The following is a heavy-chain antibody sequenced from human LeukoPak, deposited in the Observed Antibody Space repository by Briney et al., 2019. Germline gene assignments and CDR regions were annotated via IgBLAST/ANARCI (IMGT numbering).Heavy chain of an antibody. V-gene: IGHV1-2*02. J-gene: IGHJ3*02. D-gene: IGHD2-15*01. CDR2: INPNSGGT. CDR3: ARVLQYCSGGSCYSGVVRAFDI. CDR1: GYTFTGYC. Sequence: ASVKVSCKASGYTFTGYCMHWVRQAPGQGLEWMGWINPNSGGTNYAQKFQGRVTMTRDTSISTAYMELSRLRSDDTAVYYCARVLQYCSGGSCYSGVVRAFDIWGQGTMVTVSS.